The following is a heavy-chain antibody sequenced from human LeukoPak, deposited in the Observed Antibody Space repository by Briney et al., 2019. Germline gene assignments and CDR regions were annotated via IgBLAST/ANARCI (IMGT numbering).Heavy chain of an antibody. Sequence: PSETLSLTCTVSGGSISSSSYYWGWIRQPPGKGLEWIGSIYYSGSTNYNPSLKSRVTISVDTSKNQFSLKLSSVTAADTAVYYCARGKAWLTGYYPYFDYWGQGTLVTVSS. J-gene: IGHJ4*02. CDR3: ARGKAWLTGYYPYFDY. CDR2: IYYSGST. D-gene: IGHD3-9*01. CDR1: GGSISSSSYY. V-gene: IGHV4-39*07.